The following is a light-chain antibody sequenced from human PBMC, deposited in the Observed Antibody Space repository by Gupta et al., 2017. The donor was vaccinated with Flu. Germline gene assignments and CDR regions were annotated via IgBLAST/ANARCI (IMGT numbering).Light chain of an antibody. J-gene: IGKJ2*01. CDR3: MQVLQTPYN. V-gene: IGKV2-28*01. CDR2: LGS. CDR1: QSLLHHNGYNY. Sequence: DFVVTQSPLSLPVTPGEPASISCRSSQSLLHHNGYNYLDWYLQKPGQSPQLLIYLGSNRASGVPDRFSGSGSGTDFTLKISRVEAEDVGVYYCMQVLQTPYNFGQGSKLEIK.